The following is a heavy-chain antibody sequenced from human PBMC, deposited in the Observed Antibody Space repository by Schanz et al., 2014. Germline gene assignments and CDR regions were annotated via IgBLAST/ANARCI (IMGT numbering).Heavy chain of an antibody. CDR2: ISSSGSYI. V-gene: IGHV3-21*04. J-gene: IGHJ4*02. Sequence: EEQLLQSGGGLVQPGGSLRLSCEASEFTFSSYKMNWVRQAPGKGLEWVSSISSSGSYIHYADSVKGRFSISRDYSKNTLYLQMNSLRAEDTAVYYCAKDPSHGDYDYYFDYWGQGTLVTVSS. CDR3: AKDPSHGDYDYYFDY. D-gene: IGHD3-22*01. CDR1: EFTFSSYK.